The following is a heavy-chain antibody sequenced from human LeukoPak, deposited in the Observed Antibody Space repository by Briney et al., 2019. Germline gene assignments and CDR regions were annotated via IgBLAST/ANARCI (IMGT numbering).Heavy chain of an antibody. D-gene: IGHD4-23*01. V-gene: IGHV4-59*08. CDR1: GGSISTYY. Sequence: PSETLSLTYTVSGGSISTYYWSWIRQPPGKGLEWIGYIHNSGSTNYSPSLKSRVTISVDTSDNQFSLKLSSVTAADTAVYYCARQGDYVGNWFDPWGQGTLVTVSP. CDR3: ARQGDYVGNWFDP. CDR2: IHNSGST. J-gene: IGHJ5*02.